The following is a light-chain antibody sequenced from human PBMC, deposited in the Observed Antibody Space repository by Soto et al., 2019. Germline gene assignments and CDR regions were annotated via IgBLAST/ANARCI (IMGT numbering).Light chain of an antibody. CDR2: GAS. CDR3: QHRNYWPPGAT. Sequence: EIVLTQSPATLSFSPGERVTLSCRASQSVGTYLAWYQQKPGQTPRLLIYGASNRATGIPARFSGRGSGTDFTLTISSLEAEDFAVYYCQHRNYWPPGATFGGGTKVEVK. CDR1: QSVGTY. J-gene: IGKJ4*01. V-gene: IGKV3-11*01.